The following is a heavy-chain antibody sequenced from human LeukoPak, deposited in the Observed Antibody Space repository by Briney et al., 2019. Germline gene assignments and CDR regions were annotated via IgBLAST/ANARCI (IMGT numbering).Heavy chain of an antibody. CDR2: INSDGSST. J-gene: IGHJ4*02. CDR3: ASLVIAIPNDY. CDR1: GFTFSSYW. V-gene: IGHV3-74*01. D-gene: IGHD2-21*01. Sequence: GGSLRLSCAASGFTFSSYWMHWVRQAPGKGLVWVSRINSDGSSTSYADSVKGRFTISRDNAKNTLYLQMNSLGAEDTAVYYCASLVIAIPNDYWGQGTLVTVSS.